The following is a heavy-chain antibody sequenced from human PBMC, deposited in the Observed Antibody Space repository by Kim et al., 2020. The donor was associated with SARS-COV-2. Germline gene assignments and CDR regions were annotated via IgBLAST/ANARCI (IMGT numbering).Heavy chain of an antibody. J-gene: IGHJ4*02. CDR1: GGSFSGYY. CDR3: ATGYSSGPFDS. Sequence: SETLSLTCAVYGGSFSGYYWSWIRQPPGKGLEWIGEINHGGSTNYNPSLKSRVNISIDTSKNQSSLKLTSVGAADTAVYYCATGYSSGPFDSWGQGTLVT. V-gene: IGHV4-34*01. CDR2: INHGGST. D-gene: IGHD6-19*01.